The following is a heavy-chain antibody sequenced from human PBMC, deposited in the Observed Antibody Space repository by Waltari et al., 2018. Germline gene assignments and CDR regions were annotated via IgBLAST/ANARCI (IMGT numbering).Heavy chain of an antibody. D-gene: IGHD2-2*01. CDR1: GDSISSNYW. V-gene: IGHV4-4*02. J-gene: IGHJ4*02. Sequence: QVQLQESGPGLVEPSGTLSLTCAVSGDSISSNYWWSWVRQSPGKGLEWIGQIHHSGRTHYNPSVESRLSMSVDRSKNQFSLNLNSVTAADTAVYYCAGDRAIGLFFDYWGQGTLVTVSS. CDR2: IHHSGRT. CDR3: AGDRAIGLFFDY.